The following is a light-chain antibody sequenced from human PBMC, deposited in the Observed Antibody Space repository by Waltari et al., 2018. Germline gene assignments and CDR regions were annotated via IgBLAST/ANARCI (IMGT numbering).Light chain of an antibody. CDR2: DVT. CDR3: SSYTSSGTVV. CDR1: NSDVGGSKF. J-gene: IGLJ2*01. V-gene: IGLV2-14*01. Sequence: QSALTQPASVSGSPGQSIAISCTGTNSDVGGSKFVSWYQQPPGKAPKLMIYDVTKRPQVGSDRFSGSKSDNTASLTISGLQAGDEADYYCSSYTSSGTVVFGGGTKLTVL.